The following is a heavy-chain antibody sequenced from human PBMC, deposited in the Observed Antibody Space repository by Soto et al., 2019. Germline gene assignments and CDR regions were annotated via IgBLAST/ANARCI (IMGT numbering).Heavy chain of an antibody. CDR3: ARDYYDSSGYYGSRYGMDV. Sequence: SETLSLTCTVSGGSISSYYWSWIRQPPGKGLEWIGYIYYSGSTNYNPSLKSRVTISVDTSKNQFSLKLSSVTAADTAVYYCARDYYDSSGYYGSRYGMDVWGQGTTVTVSS. CDR2: IYYSGST. D-gene: IGHD3-22*01. J-gene: IGHJ6*02. V-gene: IGHV4-59*01. CDR1: GGSISSYY.